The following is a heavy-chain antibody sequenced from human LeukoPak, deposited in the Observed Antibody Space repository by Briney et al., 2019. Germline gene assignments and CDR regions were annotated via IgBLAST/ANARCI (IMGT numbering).Heavy chain of an antibody. V-gene: IGHV4-59*12. Sequence: SETLSLTCTVSGGSISSYYWSWIRQPPGKGLEWIGYIYYSGSTNYNPSLKSRVTISVDTSKNQFSLQLNSVTPEDTAVYYCARGAHDSSGYYYVGAFDIWGQGTMVTVSS. D-gene: IGHD3-22*01. J-gene: IGHJ3*02. CDR2: IYYSGST. CDR3: ARGAHDSSGYYYVGAFDI. CDR1: GGSISSYY.